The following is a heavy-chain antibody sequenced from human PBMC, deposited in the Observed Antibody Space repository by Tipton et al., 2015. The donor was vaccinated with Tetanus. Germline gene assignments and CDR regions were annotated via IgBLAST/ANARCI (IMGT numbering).Heavy chain of an antibody. Sequence: SGFIFSSYGIHWVRQAPGKGLEWVAVSWYDGTDTYYAESVKGRFTLSRDNSKNTLYLQMSSLRVEDTAIYYCAREADCSGGSCFSGDFDNWGQGTQVPVSS. J-gene: IGHJ4*02. D-gene: IGHD2-15*01. CDR3: AREADCSGGSCFSGDFDN. CDR2: SWYDGTDT. V-gene: IGHV3-33*01. CDR1: GFIFSSYG.